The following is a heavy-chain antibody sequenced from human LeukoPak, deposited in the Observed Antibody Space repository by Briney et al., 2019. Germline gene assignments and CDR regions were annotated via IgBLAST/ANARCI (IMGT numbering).Heavy chain of an antibody. D-gene: IGHD3-22*01. V-gene: IGHV3-21*01. CDR1: GFTFSSYS. CDR2: ISSSSSYI. CDR3: ARDHPYYYDSSGYSYYFDY. Sequence: PGGSLRLSCAASGFTFSSYSMNWVRQAPGKGLEWVSSISSSSSYIYYADSVKGRFTISRGNAKNSLYLQMNSLRAEDTAVYYCARDHPYYYDSSGYSYYFDYWGQGTLVTVSS. J-gene: IGHJ4*02.